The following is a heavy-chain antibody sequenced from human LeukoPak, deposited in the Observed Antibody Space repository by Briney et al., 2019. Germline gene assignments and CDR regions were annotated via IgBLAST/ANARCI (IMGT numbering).Heavy chain of an antibody. CDR1: GGTFSSYA. J-gene: IGHJ4*02. Sequence: SVKVSCKASGGTFSSYAISWVRQAPGQGLEWMGGIIPIFGTANYAQKFQGRVTITADESTSTAYMELSSLRSEDTAVYYCARVAGYCSGGSCYRYFDYWDQGTLVTVSS. CDR2: IIPIFGTA. CDR3: ARVAGYCSGGSCYRYFDY. V-gene: IGHV1-69*13. D-gene: IGHD2-15*01.